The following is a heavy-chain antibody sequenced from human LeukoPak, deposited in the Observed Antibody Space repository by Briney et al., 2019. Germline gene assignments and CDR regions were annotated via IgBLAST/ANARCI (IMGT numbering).Heavy chain of an antibody. Sequence: PGGSLRLSCAASGFTFSSYGMHWVRQAPGKGLEWVAFIRYDGSNKYYADSVKGRFTISRDNSKDTLYLQMNSLRAEDTAVYFCAKPTGGNQYDAFDIWGQGTMVTVSS. V-gene: IGHV3-30*02. CDR1: GFTFSSYG. J-gene: IGHJ3*02. D-gene: IGHD4-23*01. CDR3: AKPTGGNQYDAFDI. CDR2: IRYDGSNK.